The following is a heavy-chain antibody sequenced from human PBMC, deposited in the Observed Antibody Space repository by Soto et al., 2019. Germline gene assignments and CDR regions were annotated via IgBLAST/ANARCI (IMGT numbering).Heavy chain of an antibody. CDR1: VFIFDEHA. D-gene: IGHD3-10*01. Sequence: SLRLSCVSSVFIFDEHAMHCVRQCPGKCLEWVSAINWNSKTKGYAESVKGRFTISRDNAKNSLYLQLNNVRPEDTAFYYCTNATPYRYRGWFEGLGQRTLVIVSS. V-gene: IGHV3-9*01. CDR2: INWNSKTK. J-gene: IGHJ5*02. CDR3: TNATPYRYRGWFEG.